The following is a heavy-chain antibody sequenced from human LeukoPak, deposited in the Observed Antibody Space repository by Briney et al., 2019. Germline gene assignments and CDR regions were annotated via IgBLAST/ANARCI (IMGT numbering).Heavy chain of an antibody. Sequence: SETLSLTCTVSGGSISGYYWSWLRQPAGKGLEWIGRFYNSGSTKSNPSLNSGVTMSIDTFRNEFYLKLTSVTAADTAVYYCARDPLPPLDYDSSDNRDYWGQGTLVTVSS. CDR1: GGSISGYY. V-gene: IGHV4-4*07. D-gene: IGHD3-22*01. J-gene: IGHJ4*02. CDR2: FYNSGST. CDR3: ARDPLPPLDYDSSDNRDY.